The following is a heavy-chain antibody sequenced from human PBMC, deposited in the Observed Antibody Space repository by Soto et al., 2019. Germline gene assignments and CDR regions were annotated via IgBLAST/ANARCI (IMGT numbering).Heavy chain of an antibody. CDR2: FDPEDGET. CDR3: ATVPLLGNWNLPYYFDY. CDR1: GYTLTELS. V-gene: IGHV1-24*01. J-gene: IGHJ4*02. Sequence: QVQLVQSGAEVKKPGASVKVSCKVSGYTLTELSMHWVRQAPGKGLEWMGGFDPEDGETIYAQKFQGRVTMTEDTSTDTACMELSSLRSEDTAVYYCATVPLLGNWNLPYYFDYWGQGTLVTVSS. D-gene: IGHD1-20*01.